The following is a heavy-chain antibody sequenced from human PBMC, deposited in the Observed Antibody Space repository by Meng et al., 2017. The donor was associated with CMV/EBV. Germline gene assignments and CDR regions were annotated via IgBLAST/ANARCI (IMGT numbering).Heavy chain of an antibody. CDR1: GGSISTVY. D-gene: IGHD4-17*01. Sequence: VQLQGLGPVLGKTSETLSLTCTVSGGSISTVYWGWIRQPAGKGLEWIGRIYTSGSTNYNPSLKSRVTMSVDTSKNHFSLKLSSVTAADTAVYYCARGPEVDYGDYVGLDYWGQGTLVTVSS. CDR2: IYTSGST. V-gene: IGHV4-4*07. CDR3: ARGPEVDYGDYVGLDY. J-gene: IGHJ4*02.